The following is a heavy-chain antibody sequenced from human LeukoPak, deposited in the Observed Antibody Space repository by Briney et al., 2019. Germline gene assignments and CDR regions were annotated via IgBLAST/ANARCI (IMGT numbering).Heavy chain of an antibody. V-gene: IGHV3-9*02. Sequence: PGGSLRLSCAASGFTSEDYAMHTVRQAPGKGLEWGSGIIWNSGSIGYADSVKGRFTISRDNAKNSLYLQMNSLRAEDTALYYCAKDISVGATPYYFDYWGQGTLVTVSS. D-gene: IGHD1-26*01. CDR2: IIWNSGSI. CDR1: GFTSEDYA. J-gene: IGHJ4*02. CDR3: AKDISVGATPYYFDY.